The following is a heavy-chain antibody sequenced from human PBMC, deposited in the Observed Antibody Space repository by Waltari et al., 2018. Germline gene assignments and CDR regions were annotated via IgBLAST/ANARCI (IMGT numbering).Heavy chain of an antibody. CDR2: IYYTGST. J-gene: IGHJ5*02. CDR1: GGPISDGDYF. Sequence: QVQLHESGPGLVKPSQTLSLTCAVTGGPISDGDYFWSWFRQPPGKGLEWLGFIYYTGSTLYSPSLMRRISMSLDTSKNLFSFELTSVTAADTAVYYCARERSGSNYFDPWGQGTLVTVSS. CDR3: ARERSGSNYFDP. V-gene: IGHV4-30-4*08. D-gene: IGHD3-3*01.